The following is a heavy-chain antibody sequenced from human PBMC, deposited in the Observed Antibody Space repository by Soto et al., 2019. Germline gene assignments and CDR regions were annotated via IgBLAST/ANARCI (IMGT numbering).Heavy chain of an antibody. CDR3: ARSPGSGPNFDY. V-gene: IGHV1-3*01. J-gene: IGHJ4*02. Sequence: QVQLVQSGAEVKKPGASVKVSCKASGYTFTSYAMHWVRQAPGQRLEWMGWINAGNGNTKYSQKFQGRVTITRDTSASTAYMELSSLRSEDTAVYYCARSPGSGPNFDYWGQGTLVTVSS. CDR2: INAGNGNT. D-gene: IGHD3-10*01. CDR1: GYTFTSYA.